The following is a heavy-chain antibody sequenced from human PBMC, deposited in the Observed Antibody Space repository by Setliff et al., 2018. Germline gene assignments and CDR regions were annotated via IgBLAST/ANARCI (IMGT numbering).Heavy chain of an antibody. V-gene: IGHV3-33*08. CDR1: GFTFNTHA. CDR3: ARGIVVVPAALDA. D-gene: IGHD2-2*01. CDR2: IWSDAINT. Sequence: LRLSCAASGFTFNTHAMHWVRQAPGKGLEWVAMIWSDAINTFYLGSVKGRFTISRDNSQNMMYLQMNSLRAEDTAMYYCARGIVVVPAALDAWGKGTTVTVSS. J-gene: IGHJ6*04.